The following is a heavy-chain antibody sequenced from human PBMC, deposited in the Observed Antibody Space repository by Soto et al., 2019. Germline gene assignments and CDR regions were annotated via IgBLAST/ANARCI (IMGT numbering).Heavy chain of an antibody. D-gene: IGHD1-26*01. CDR1: GFRFRTRA. CDR2: IRPGGDST. V-gene: IGHV3-23*01. CDR3: TTHEEGAPWAGGFDS. Sequence: EVQLLESGGGVVQPGGSLRLSCVASGFRFRTRAMSWVRQAPGKGLEWVASIRPGGDSTYYADSVKGRFAVSRDNSNVTLYLQMDSLRVEDTAIYYCTTHEEGAPWAGGFDSWGQGTLVTVSS. J-gene: IGHJ5*01.